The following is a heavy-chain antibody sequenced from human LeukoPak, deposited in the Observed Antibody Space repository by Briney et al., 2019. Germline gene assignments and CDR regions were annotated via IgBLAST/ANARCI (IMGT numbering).Heavy chain of an antibody. CDR1: RFTFSSYT. CDR3: ARDQRDGYNHFDY. D-gene: IGHD5-24*01. CDR2: ISYDGSNK. J-gene: IGHJ4*02. V-gene: IGHV3-30*04. Sequence: PGGSLRLSCAASRFTFSSYTMHWVRQAPGKGLEWVAVISYDGSNKYYADSVKGRFTISRDNSKNTLYLQMNSLRAEDTAVYYCARDQRDGYNHFDYWGQGTLVTVSS.